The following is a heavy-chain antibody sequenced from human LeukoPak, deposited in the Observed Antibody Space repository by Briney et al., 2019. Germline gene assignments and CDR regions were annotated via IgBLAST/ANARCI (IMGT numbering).Heavy chain of an antibody. CDR1: GGSISSSSYY. J-gene: IGHJ5*02. Sequence: PSETLSLTCTVSGGSISSSSYYWGWIRQPPGKGLEWIGSIYYSGSTYYNPSLKSRVTISVDTSKNQFSLKLSSVTAADTAVYYCARPPQQLVFGWFDPWGQGTLVTVSS. V-gene: IGHV4-39*01. CDR2: IYYSGST. D-gene: IGHD6-13*01. CDR3: ARPPQQLVFGWFDP.